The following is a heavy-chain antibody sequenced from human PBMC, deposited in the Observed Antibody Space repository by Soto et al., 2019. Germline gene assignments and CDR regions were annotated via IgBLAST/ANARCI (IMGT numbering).Heavy chain of an antibody. Sequence: SVKVSCKASGGTFSSYAISWVRQAPGQGLEWMGGIIPIFGTANYAQKFQGRVTITADESTSTAYMELSSLRSEDTAVYYCARGVVPAAQVDYWGQGTLVTVSS. CDR1: GGTFSSYA. CDR3: ARGVVPAAQVDY. J-gene: IGHJ4*02. V-gene: IGHV1-69*13. CDR2: IIPIFGTA. D-gene: IGHD2-2*01.